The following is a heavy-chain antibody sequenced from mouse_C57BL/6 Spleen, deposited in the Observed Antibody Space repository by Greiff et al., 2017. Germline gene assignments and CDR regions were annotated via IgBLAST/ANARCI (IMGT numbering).Heavy chain of an antibody. V-gene: IGHV1-52*01. J-gene: IGHJ3*01. CDR2: IDPSDSET. D-gene: IGHD3-2*02. CDR3: ARFDSSGYASWFAY. CDR1: GYTFTSYW. Sequence: QVQLQQSGAELVRPGSSVKLSCKASGYTFTSYWMHWVKQRPIQGLEWIGNIDPSDSETHYNQKFKDKATLTVDKSSSTAYMQLSSLTSEDSAVYYCARFDSSGYASWFAYWGQGTLVTVSA.